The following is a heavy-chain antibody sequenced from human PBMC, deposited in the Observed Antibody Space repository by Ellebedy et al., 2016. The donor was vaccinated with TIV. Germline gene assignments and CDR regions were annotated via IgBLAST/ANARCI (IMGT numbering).Heavy chain of an antibody. CDR1: GYTFTGYY. V-gene: IGHV1-2*02. CDR2: INPNSSDT. CDR3: ARGCGSSFYYYYYMDV. J-gene: IGHJ6*03. D-gene: IGHD1-26*01. Sequence: ASVKVSXXASGYTFTGYYMHWVREAPGQGLEWMGWINPNSSDTNYAQKFQGRVTMTRNTSISTAYMELSSLRSEDTAVYYCARGCGSSFYYYYYMDVWGKGTTVIVSS.